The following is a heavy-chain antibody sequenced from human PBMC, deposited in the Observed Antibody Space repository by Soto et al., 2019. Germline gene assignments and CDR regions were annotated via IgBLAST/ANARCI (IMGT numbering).Heavy chain of an antibody. Sequence: SETLSLTCTVSGGSISSGDYYWSWIRQPPGKGLEWIGYIYYSGSTYYNPSLKSRVTISVDTSKNQFSLKLSSVTAADTAVYYCARLPYPYYCDSSGHRGADYWGQGTLVTVAS. CDR3: ARLPYPYYCDSSGHRGADY. J-gene: IGHJ4*02. CDR2: IYYSGST. V-gene: IGHV4-30-4*01. D-gene: IGHD3-22*01. CDR1: GGSISSGDYY.